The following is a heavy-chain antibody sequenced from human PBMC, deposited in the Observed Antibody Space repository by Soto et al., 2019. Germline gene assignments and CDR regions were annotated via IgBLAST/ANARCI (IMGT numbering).Heavy chain of an antibody. J-gene: IGHJ5*02. Sequence: ASVKVSCKASGYTFTSYAMHWVRQAPGQRLEWMGWINAGNGNTKYSQKFQGRVTITRDTSASTAYMELSSLRPEDTAVYYCAREWDYGGWFDPWGQGTLVTVSS. D-gene: IGHD4-17*01. CDR3: AREWDYGGWFDP. CDR1: GYTFTSYA. CDR2: INAGNGNT. V-gene: IGHV1-3*01.